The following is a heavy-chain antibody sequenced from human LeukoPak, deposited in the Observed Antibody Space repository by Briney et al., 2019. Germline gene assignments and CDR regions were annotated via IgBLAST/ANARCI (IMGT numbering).Heavy chain of an antibody. CDR2: VRSKANGSKT. D-gene: IGHD3-22*01. Sequence: AGGSLRLSCAASGFTFSSAWMTWVRQAPGKGLEWVGCVRSKANGSKTDYAAPAKGRFTISRDDSKNTVHLQMNSLKTEDTAVYYCTTVRPATSGYSYWGQGTLVTVSS. CDR3: TTVRPATSGYSY. V-gene: IGHV3-15*01. CDR1: GFTFSSAW. J-gene: IGHJ4*02.